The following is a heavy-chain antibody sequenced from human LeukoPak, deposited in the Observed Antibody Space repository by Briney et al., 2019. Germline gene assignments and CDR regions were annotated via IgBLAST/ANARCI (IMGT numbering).Heavy chain of an antibody. CDR2: ISGSGGST. Sequence: GGSLRLSCAASGFTFSSYAMSWVRQAPGKGLEWVSAISGSGGSTYYADSVKGRFTISRDNSKNSLYLQMNSLRAEDTVVYYCAKNRFVRYFDYWGQGTLVTVSS. CDR3: AKNRFVRYFDY. CDR1: GFTFSSYA. J-gene: IGHJ4*02. D-gene: IGHD3-16*01. V-gene: IGHV3-23*01.